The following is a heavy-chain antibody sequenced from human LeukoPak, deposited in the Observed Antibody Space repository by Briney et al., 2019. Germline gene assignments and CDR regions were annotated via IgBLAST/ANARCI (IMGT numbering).Heavy chain of an antibody. V-gene: IGHV4-4*07. J-gene: IGHJ6*03. CDR2: IYTSGST. D-gene: IGHD6-6*01. CDR1: GGSISSYY. Sequence: SETLSLTCTVSGGSISSYYWSWIRQPAGKGLEWIGRIYTSGSTNYNPSLKSRVTMSVDTSKNQFSLKLSSVTAADTAVYYCARVRGSSSLSYYYYYMDVWGKGTTVTVSS. CDR3: ARVRGSSSLSYYYYYMDV.